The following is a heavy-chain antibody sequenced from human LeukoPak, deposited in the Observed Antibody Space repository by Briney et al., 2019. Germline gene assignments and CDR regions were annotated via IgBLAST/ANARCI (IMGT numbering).Heavy chain of an antibody. D-gene: IGHD1-1*01. V-gene: IGHV3-30*18. CDR2: ISYDGSNK. Sequence: GGSLRLSCAASGFTFSSYWMNWVRQAPGKGLEWVAVISYDGSNKYYADSVKGRFTISRDNSKNTLYLQMNSLRAEDTAVYYCAKSTTGSWGQGTLVTVSS. CDR1: GFTFSSYW. J-gene: IGHJ4*02. CDR3: AKSTTGS.